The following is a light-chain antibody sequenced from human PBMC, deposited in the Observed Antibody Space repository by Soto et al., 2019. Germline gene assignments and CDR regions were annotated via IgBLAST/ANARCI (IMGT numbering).Light chain of an antibody. CDR3: QQSYNTPYT. Sequence: DIQMTQSPSSLSASVGDRVTVTCRASQSISNYLNWYQQRPGKAPHLLVYAASSLKSGVPPRFSGSGSGTDFTLTITSLQPEDFGTYYCQQSYNTPYTFGQGTKLEIK. CDR1: QSISNY. V-gene: IGKV1-39*01. J-gene: IGKJ2*01. CDR2: AAS.